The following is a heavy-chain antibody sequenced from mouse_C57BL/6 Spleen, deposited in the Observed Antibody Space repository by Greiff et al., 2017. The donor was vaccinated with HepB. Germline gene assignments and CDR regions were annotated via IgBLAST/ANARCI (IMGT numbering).Heavy chain of an antibody. CDR1: GFTFSNYW. CDR2: IRLKSDNYAT. D-gene: IGHD2-2*01. J-gene: IGHJ1*03. Sequence: EVKVEESGGGLVQPGGSMKLSCVASGFTFSNYWMNWVRQSPEKGLEWVAQIRLKSDNYATHYAESVKGRFTISRDDSKSSVYLQMNNLRAEDTGIYYCTGSVVTTGYFDVWGTGTTVTVSS. V-gene: IGHV6-3*01. CDR3: TGSVVTTGYFDV.